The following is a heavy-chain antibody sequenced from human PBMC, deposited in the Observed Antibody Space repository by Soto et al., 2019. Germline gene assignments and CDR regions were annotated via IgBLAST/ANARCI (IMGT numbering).Heavy chain of an antibody. V-gene: IGHV3-66*01. CDR3: ARDPWAADY. CDR2: IYSGGST. CDR1: GFTVSTKY. J-gene: IGHJ4*02. D-gene: IGHD3-16*01. Sequence: EVQLVESGGGLVQPGGSLRLSCAASGFTVSTKYMSWVRQAPGKGLEWVSVIYSGGSTFYADSVRGRFTSSSDNSKNTVNLQMNSLRAEDTAVYYCARDPWAADYWGQGTLVTVSS.